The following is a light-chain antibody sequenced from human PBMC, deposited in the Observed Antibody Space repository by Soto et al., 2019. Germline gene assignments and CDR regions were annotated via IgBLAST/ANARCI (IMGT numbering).Light chain of an antibody. CDR2: KAS. Sequence: DIQMTQSPSTLSASVGDRVTITCRASQSIISWLAWYQQKPGKAPNLLIYKASSLESGVPSRFSGSVSGTEFTITISSMQPDDFATYYCQQYKRYSSYTFGQGTKLEIK. CDR3: QQYKRYSSYT. CDR1: QSIISW. V-gene: IGKV1-5*03. J-gene: IGKJ2*01.